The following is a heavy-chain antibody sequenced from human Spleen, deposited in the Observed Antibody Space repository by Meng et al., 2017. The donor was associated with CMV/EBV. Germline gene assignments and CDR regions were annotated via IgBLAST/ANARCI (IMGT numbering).Heavy chain of an antibody. Sequence: TFTGHYIHWVRQVPGQGLEWMGWINPNNGGTNYAQKFQGRVTMTTDTSINTAYMELSRLRSDDTAVYYCASGCSSTSCYIFRWFDPWGQGTLVTVSS. D-gene: IGHD2-2*02. CDR1: TFTGHY. CDR2: INPNNGGT. CDR3: ASGCSSTSCYIFRWFDP. J-gene: IGHJ5*02. V-gene: IGHV1-2*02.